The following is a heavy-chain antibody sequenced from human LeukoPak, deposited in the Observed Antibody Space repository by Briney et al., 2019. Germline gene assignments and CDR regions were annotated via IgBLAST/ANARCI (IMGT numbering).Heavy chain of an antibody. V-gene: IGHV3-23*01. J-gene: IGHJ4*02. D-gene: IGHD6-13*01. Sequence: GGSLRLSCAASGFTFSSYAMSWVRQAPGKGLEWVSVISGSGGSTYYADSVKGRFTISRDYSKNTLYLQMNSLRAEDTAVYYCAKDYSSSWYYFDYWGQGTLVTVSS. CDR2: ISGSGGST. CDR3: AKDYSSSWYYFDY. CDR1: GFTFSSYA.